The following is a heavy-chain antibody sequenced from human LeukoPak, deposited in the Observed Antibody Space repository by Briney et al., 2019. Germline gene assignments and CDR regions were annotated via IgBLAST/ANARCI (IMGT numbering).Heavy chain of an antibody. D-gene: IGHD3-3*01. V-gene: IGHV3-15*01. J-gene: IGHJ4*02. CDR3: TAGVGSSDFDY. CDR2: IKSKTDGGTE. CDR1: GFTFSDAW. Sequence: GGSLRLSCAASGFTFSDAWMSCVRQAPGKGLEWVGRIKSKTDGGTEDYAAPVKGRFTVSREDSTNTLYLRMNSLKTDDTAVYYCTAGVGSSDFDYWGQGTLVTVSS.